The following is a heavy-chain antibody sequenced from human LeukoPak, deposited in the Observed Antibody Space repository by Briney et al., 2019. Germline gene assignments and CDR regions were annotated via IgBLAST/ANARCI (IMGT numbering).Heavy chain of an antibody. D-gene: IGHD2/OR15-2a*01. CDR3: AKDPAGLLSGGFDY. CDR1: GFTFSSYA. Sequence: PGGSLRLSCAASGFTFSSYAMSWVRQAPGKGLEWVSAISGSGGSTYYADSVRGRFTISRDNSKNTLYLQMNSLRAEDTAVYYCAKDPAGLLSGGFDYWGQGTLVTVSS. J-gene: IGHJ4*02. V-gene: IGHV3-23*01. CDR2: ISGSGGST.